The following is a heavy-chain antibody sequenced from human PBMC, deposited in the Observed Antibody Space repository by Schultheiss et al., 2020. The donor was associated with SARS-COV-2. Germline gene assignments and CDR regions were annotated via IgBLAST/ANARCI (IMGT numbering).Heavy chain of an antibody. Sequence: GESLKISCAASGFTFSSYAMSWVRQAPGKGLEWVSAISGSGGSTYYADSVKGRFTISRDNSKNTLYLQMNSLRAEDTAVYYCARDLLGNYYYGMDVWGQGTKVTVSS. CDR3: ARDLLGNYYYGMDV. CDR1: GFTFSSYA. CDR2: ISGSGGST. J-gene: IGHJ6*02. V-gene: IGHV3-23*01. D-gene: IGHD7-27*01.